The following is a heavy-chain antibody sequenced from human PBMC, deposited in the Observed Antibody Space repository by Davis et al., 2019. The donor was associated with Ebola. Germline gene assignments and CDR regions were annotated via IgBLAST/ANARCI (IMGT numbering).Heavy chain of an antibody. CDR1: GFSLSTSGVG. D-gene: IGHD6-19*01. Sequence: SGPTLVKPTQTLTLTCTFSGFSLSTSGVGVGWIRQPPGKALEWLALIYWDDDKRYSPSLKSRLTITKATSKNQVVLTMTNMDPVDTATYYCTHIYGWTYFDYWGQGTLVTVSS. CDR3: THIYGWTYFDY. CDR2: IYWDDDK. V-gene: IGHV2-5*02. J-gene: IGHJ4*02.